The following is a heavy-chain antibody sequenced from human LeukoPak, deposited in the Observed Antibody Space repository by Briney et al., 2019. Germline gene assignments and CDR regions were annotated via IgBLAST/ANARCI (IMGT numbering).Heavy chain of an antibody. J-gene: IGHJ4*02. CDR2: ISGYNDNT. V-gene: IGHV1-18*01. CDR3: ARNYYDNSGYYYFDY. CDR1: RYTFTNYG. Sequence: ASVKVSCKASRYTFTNYGTSWVRQAPGQGLEWMGWISGYNDNTKYAQKLQGRVTMTTDTSMSTAYMELRSLRSDDTAVYYCARNYYDNSGYYYFDYWGQGTLDTVSS. D-gene: IGHD3-22*01.